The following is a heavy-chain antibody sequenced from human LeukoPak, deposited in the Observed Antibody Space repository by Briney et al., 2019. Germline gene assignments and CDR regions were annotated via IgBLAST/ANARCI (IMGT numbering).Heavy chain of an antibody. CDR1: GGSISSYY. CDR2: IYTSGST. J-gene: IGHJ5*02. Sequence: SETLSLTCTVSGGSISSYYWSWIRQPAGKGLEWIGRIYTSGSTNYNPSLKSRVTMSVDTSKNQFSLKLSSVTAADTAVYYCARTSYYYGSGSSAVDPWGQGTLVTVSS. D-gene: IGHD3-10*01. CDR3: ARTSYYYGSGSSAVDP. V-gene: IGHV4-4*07.